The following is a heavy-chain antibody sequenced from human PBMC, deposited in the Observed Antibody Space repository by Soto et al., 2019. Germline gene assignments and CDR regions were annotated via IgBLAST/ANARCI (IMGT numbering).Heavy chain of an antibody. CDR1: GYTLTELS. CDR2: FDPEDGET. Sequence: QVQLVQSGAEVKKPGASVKVSCKVSGYTLTELSMHWVRQAPGKGLEWMGGFDPEDGETIYAQKFQGRVTMTEDTSTDTANMELSSRGSEDTAVYYCETGKNSSSWLRNWFDPWGQGTLVTVSS. D-gene: IGHD6-13*01. V-gene: IGHV1-24*01. CDR3: ETGKNSSSWLRNWFDP. J-gene: IGHJ5*02.